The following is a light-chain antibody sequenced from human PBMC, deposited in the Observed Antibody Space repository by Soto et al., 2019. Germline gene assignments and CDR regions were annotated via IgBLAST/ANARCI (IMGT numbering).Light chain of an antibody. J-gene: IGKJ5*01. CDR3: QQYNNWPLT. CDR2: GAS. Sequence: EIVMTQSPATLSVSPGERATLSCRASQSVSSMLAWYQQNPGQAPRLLIHGASTRATGIPARFSGSGSGTEFTLTISSLQSEDFAVYYCQQYNNWPLTFGQGTRLEIK. CDR1: QSVSSM. V-gene: IGKV3-15*01.